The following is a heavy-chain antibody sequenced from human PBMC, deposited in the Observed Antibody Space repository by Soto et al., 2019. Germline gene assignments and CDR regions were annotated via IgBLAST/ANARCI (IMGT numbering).Heavy chain of an antibody. CDR2: IYYSGST. D-gene: IGHD6-19*01. CDR1: GGSISRYY. V-gene: IGHV4-59*01. CDR3: ARGRRSGWPYHFDY. J-gene: IGHJ4*02. Sequence: SETLSLTCSVSGGSISRYYWRWFRQPPGKGLEWIGYIYYSGSTNYNPSLKSRVTISVDTSKNQFSLKVSSVTAADTAVYYCARGRRSGWPYHFDYRAQRTPVTGSS.